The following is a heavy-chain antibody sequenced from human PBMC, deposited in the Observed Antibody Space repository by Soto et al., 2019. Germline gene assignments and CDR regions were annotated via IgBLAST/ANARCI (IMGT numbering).Heavy chain of an antibody. V-gene: IGHV3-23*01. CDR1: GFTFNIYT. J-gene: IGHJ4*02. Sequence: PGGSLRLSCAASGFTFNIYTMSWVRQAPGKGLEWVSGIGARGSDTYFPDSVKGRFTISRDNAMDMVYLQMNSLRAEDTAVYYCASSYQLPQLDYWGQGTLVTVSS. CDR3: ASSYQLPQLDY. CDR2: IGARGSDT. D-gene: IGHD2-2*01.